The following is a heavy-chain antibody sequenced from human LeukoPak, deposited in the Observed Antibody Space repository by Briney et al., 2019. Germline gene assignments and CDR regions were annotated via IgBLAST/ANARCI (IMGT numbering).Heavy chain of an antibody. CDR1: GFTFGDYA. CDR2: IRSKAYGGTT. Sequence: GGSLSLSCTASGFTFGDYAMSWVRQAPGKGLEWVGFIRSKAYGGTTEYAASVKGRFTISRDDSKSIADLQMNSLKTEDTAVYYCTRFLEWLCALDYWGQGTLVTVSS. V-gene: IGHV3-49*04. CDR3: TRFLEWLCALDY. D-gene: IGHD3-3*01. J-gene: IGHJ4*02.